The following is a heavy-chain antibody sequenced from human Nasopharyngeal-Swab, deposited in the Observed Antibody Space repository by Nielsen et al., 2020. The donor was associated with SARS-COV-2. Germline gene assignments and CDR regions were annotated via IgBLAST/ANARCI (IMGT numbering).Heavy chain of an antibody. CDR2: IYYSGST. Sequence: SETLSLTCTVSGGSISSGGYYWSWIRQHPGRGLEWIGYIYYSGSTYYNPSLKSRVTISVDTSKNQFSLKLSSVTAADTAVYYCARAMIVVVINAFDIWGQGTMVTVSS. V-gene: IGHV4-31*03. D-gene: IGHD3-22*01. CDR1: GGSISSGGYY. J-gene: IGHJ3*02. CDR3: ARAMIVVVINAFDI.